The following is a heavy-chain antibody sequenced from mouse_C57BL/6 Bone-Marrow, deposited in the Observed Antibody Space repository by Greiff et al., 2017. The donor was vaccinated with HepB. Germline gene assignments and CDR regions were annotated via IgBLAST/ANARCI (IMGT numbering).Heavy chain of an antibody. CDR2: IDPENGDT. D-gene: IGHD1-1*01. V-gene: IGHV14-4*01. CDR1: GFNIKDDY. Sequence: VQLQQSGAELVRPGASVKLSCTASGFNIKDDYMHWVKQRPEQGLEWIGWIDPENGDTEYASKFQGKATITADTSSNTAYLQLSSLTSEDTAVYYCTTRYYYGSSPDYWGQGTTRTVSS. CDR3: TTRYYYGSSPDY. J-gene: IGHJ2*01.